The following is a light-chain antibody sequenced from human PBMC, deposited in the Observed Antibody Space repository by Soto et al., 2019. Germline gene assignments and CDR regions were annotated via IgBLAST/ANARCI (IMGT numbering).Light chain of an antibody. Sequence: EILLTQSPATLSLSPGERATLSCRASQSVSSYLAWYQQKPGQATRLIIYDASNRANGIPARFSGSGSGTDFTLTLSSLEPEDFAFYDCQQRSNWHPITFGQGTRLEIK. CDR1: QSVSSY. CDR2: DAS. J-gene: IGKJ5*01. CDR3: QQRSNWHPIT. V-gene: IGKV3-11*01.